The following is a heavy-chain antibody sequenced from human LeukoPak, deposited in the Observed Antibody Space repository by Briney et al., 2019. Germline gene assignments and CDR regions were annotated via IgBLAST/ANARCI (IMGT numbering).Heavy chain of an antibody. Sequence: GGSLRLSCAASGFTFSSYAMSWVRQAPGKGLEWVSAISGSGGSTYYADSVKGRFTISRDNSKNTLYLLMNSLRAEDTAVYYCAKNTIFGVVPYYFDYWGQGTLVTVSS. D-gene: IGHD3-3*01. CDR2: ISGSGGST. V-gene: IGHV3-23*01. CDR1: GFTFSSYA. CDR3: AKNTIFGVVPYYFDY. J-gene: IGHJ4*02.